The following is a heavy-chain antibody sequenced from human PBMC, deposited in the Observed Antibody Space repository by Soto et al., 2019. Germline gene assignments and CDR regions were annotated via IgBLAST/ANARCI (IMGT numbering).Heavy chain of an antibody. Sequence: SETMRLTCAVYGGKCRDYCWSCIRKTPGKELEWIGEINHSGSTNYNPSLKSRVTISVDTSKNQFSLKLSSVTAADTAVYYCARGRDITYSYGFWGSGSYPGPYYYYYMDVWGKGTTVTVS. CDR1: GGKCRDYC. V-gene: IGHV4-34*01. D-gene: IGHD3-10*01. CDR3: ARGRDITYSYGFWGSGSYPGPYYYYYMDV. CDR2: INHSGST. J-gene: IGHJ6*03.